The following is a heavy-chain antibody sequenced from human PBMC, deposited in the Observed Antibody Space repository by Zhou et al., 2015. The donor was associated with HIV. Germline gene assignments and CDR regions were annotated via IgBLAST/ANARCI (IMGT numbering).Heavy chain of an antibody. Sequence: QVQLVQSGAEVKKPGSSVKVSCKASGGTFSSYAISWVRQAPGQGLEWMGGIIPIFGTANYAQKFQGRVTITADESTSTAYMELSSLRSEDTAVYYCARAPDTEYGDYGHWYFDLWGRGTLVTVSS. D-gene: IGHD4-17*01. CDR3: ARAPDTEYGDYGHWYFDL. CDR2: IIPIFGTA. V-gene: IGHV1-69*01. J-gene: IGHJ2*01. CDR1: GGTFSSYA.